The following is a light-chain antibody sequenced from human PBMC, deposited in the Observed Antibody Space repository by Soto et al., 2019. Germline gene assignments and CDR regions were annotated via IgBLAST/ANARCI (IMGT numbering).Light chain of an antibody. CDR1: SSNIGAGYD. V-gene: IGLV1-40*01. CDR2: GNS. Sequence: QSALTQPPSVSGAPGQRVTISCTGSSSNIGAGYDVHWYQQLPGTAPKLLIYGNSNRPSGVPDRFSGSKSGTSASLAITGFQAEEEADYYCQSYDRGVGGYVFGTGTKVTVL. J-gene: IGLJ1*01. CDR3: QSYDRGVGGYV.